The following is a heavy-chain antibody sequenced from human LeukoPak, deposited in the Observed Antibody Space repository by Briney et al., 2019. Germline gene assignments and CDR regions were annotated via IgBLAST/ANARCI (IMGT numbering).Heavy chain of an antibody. CDR2: INPSAGST. CDR1: GYTFTSYH. J-gene: IGHJ4*02. Sequence: ASVKVSCKASGYTFTSYHMHWVRQAPGQGLEWMGIINPSAGSTGYAQKFQGRVTMTRDMSTSTVYMELSSLRSEDTAVYYCARDPESSSWYYFDYWGQGTLVTVSS. D-gene: IGHD6-13*01. V-gene: IGHV1-46*01. CDR3: ARDPESSSWYYFDY.